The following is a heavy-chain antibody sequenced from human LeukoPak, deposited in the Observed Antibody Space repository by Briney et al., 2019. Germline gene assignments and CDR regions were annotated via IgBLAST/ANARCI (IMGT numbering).Heavy chain of an antibody. CDR3: ARDYEWGYSSSWYKGYYYYYYMGV. Sequence: GGSLRLSCAASGFTFSSYAMHWVRQAPGKGLEWVAVISYDGSNKYYADSVKGRFTISRDNSKNTLYLQMNSLRAEDTAVYYCARDYEWGYSSSWYKGYYYYYYMGVWGKGTTVTVSS. CDR2: ISYDGSNK. D-gene: IGHD6-13*01. CDR1: GFTFSSYA. J-gene: IGHJ6*03. V-gene: IGHV3-30*04.